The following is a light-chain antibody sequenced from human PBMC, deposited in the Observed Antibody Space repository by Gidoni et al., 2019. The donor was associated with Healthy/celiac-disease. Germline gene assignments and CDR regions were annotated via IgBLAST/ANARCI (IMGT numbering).Light chain of an antibody. J-gene: IGLJ1*01. CDR1: SSNSGAGYD. Sequence: QYVLTQPPSVSGAPGQRVTISCTGSSSNSGAGYDVHWYQQLPGTAPKLLIYGNSNRPSGVPDRFSGSKSGTSASLAITGLQAEDEADYYCQSYDSSLSGSGVFGTGTKVTVL. CDR2: GNS. V-gene: IGLV1-40*01. CDR3: QSYDSSLSGSGV.